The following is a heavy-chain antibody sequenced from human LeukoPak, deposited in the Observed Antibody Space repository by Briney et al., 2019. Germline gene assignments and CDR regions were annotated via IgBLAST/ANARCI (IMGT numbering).Heavy chain of an antibody. V-gene: IGHV1-24*01. Sequence: ASVKVSCKVSGYTLTELSMHWVRQAPGKGLEWMGGFDPEDGETIYAQKFQGRVTMTEDTSTDIAYMELSSLRSEDTAVYYCATGRSLGTMIVVVSKGPYAFDIWGQGTMVTLSS. D-gene: IGHD3-22*01. CDR2: FDPEDGET. CDR3: ATGRSLGTMIVVVSKGPYAFDI. J-gene: IGHJ3*02. CDR1: GYTLTELS.